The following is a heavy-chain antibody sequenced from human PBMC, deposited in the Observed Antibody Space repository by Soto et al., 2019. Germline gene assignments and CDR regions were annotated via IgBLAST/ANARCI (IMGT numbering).Heavy chain of an antibody. J-gene: IGHJ2*01. V-gene: IGHV4-30-4*01. CDR2: ISYSGST. CDR1: GGSISSGDYD. CDR3: ARDSGYGGTPDWYFDL. Sequence: QVQLQESGPGLVKPSQTLSLSCAVCGGSISSGDYDWSWIRQPPGKGLEWIGYISYSGSTYYNPSLKSRDAISVDTSKNQFSLKLSSVTAADTAAYYCARDSGYGGTPDWYFDLWGRGTLVTVSS. D-gene: IGHD4-17*01.